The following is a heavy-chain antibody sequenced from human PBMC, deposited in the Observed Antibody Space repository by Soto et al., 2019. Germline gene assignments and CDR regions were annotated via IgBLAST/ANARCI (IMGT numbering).Heavy chain of an antibody. V-gene: IGHV5-51*01. CDR1: GYSFTSYW. CDR3: ARHGRVVVAANDAFDI. D-gene: IGHD2-15*01. J-gene: IGHJ3*02. Sequence: PGESLKISCKGSGYSFTSYWIGWVRQMPGKGLEWMGIIYPGDSDTRYSPSFQGQVTISADKSISTAYLQWSSLKASDTAMYYCARHGRVVVAANDAFDIWGQGTMVTVS. CDR2: IYPGDSDT.